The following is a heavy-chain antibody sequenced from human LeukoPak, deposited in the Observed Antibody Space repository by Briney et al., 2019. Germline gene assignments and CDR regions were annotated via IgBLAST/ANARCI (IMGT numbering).Heavy chain of an antibody. CDR2: ISSSGSTM. Sequence: GGSLRLSCAASGFTFSDYYMSWIRQAPGKGLEWVSYISSSGSTMYYADSVKGRFTISRDNAKSSLYLQMNSLRAEDTAVYYCARDAGITGTTDLDYWGQGTLVTVSS. D-gene: IGHD1-7*01. CDR1: GFTFSDYY. V-gene: IGHV3-11*04. CDR3: ARDAGITGTTDLDY. J-gene: IGHJ4*02.